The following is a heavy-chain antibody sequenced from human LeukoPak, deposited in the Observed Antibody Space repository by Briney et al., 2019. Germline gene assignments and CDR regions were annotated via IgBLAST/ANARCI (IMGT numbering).Heavy chain of an antibody. Sequence: GSLRLSCAASGFTFSSYGMHWVRQAPGKGLVWVAFILYDGSNKYYADSVKGRFTISRDNSKNTLYLQMNSLRAEDTAVYYCAKDPAGEYSSSSGPNWFDPWGQGTLVTVSS. CDR1: GFTFSSYG. J-gene: IGHJ5*02. D-gene: IGHD6-6*01. V-gene: IGHV3-30*02. CDR2: ILYDGSNK. CDR3: AKDPAGEYSSSSGPNWFDP.